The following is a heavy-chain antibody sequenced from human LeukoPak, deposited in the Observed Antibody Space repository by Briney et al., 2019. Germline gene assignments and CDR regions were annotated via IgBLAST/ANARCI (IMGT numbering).Heavy chain of an antibody. CDR2: IYSCGST. D-gene: IGHD2-2*02. V-gene: IGHV3-53*01. J-gene: IGHJ5*02. CDR3: AKLGYCSSTSCYSGPGGPSPNWFDP. CDR1: GFTVSSNY. Sequence: GGSLRLSCAASGFTVSSNYMSWVRQAPGKGLEWVSVIYSCGSTYYADSVKGRFTISRDNSKNTLYLQMNSLRAEDTAVYYCAKLGYCSSTSCYSGPGGPSPNWFDPWGQGTLVTVSS.